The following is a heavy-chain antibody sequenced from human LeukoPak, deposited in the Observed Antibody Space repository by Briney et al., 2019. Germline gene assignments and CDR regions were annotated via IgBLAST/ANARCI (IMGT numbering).Heavy chain of an antibody. Sequence: PGGSLRLSCAASGFTLSGSAMHWVRQASGKGLEWVGRIRSKANSYATAYAASVKGRFTISRDDSKNTAYLQMNSLKTEDTAVYYCTRRHYYDSSGYLDYWGQGTLVTVSS. V-gene: IGHV3-73*01. CDR2: IRSKANSYAT. CDR3: TRRHYYDSSGYLDY. D-gene: IGHD3-22*01. J-gene: IGHJ4*02. CDR1: GFTLSGSA.